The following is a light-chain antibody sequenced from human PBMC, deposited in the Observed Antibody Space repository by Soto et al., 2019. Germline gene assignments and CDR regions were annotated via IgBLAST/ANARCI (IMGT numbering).Light chain of an antibody. V-gene: IGKV3-20*01. Sequence: EIVLTQSPGTLSLSPGERATLSCRSSHSVSSNYLAWYQQKPGQAPRLLIYDVSSRATGIPDRFSGSGSGTDFTLTIXRLXXXXXXXXXXXXXXISPTFGQGTKVEIK. CDR2: DVS. J-gene: IGKJ1*01. CDR1: HSVSSNY. CDR3: XXXXISPT.